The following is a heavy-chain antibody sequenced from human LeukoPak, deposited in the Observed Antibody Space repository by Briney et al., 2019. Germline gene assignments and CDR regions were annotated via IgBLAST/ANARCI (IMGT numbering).Heavy chain of an antibody. J-gene: IGHJ4*02. CDR2: IYNIGTT. Sequence: IYNIGTTYYTDSVKGRFTISRDNSKNTLYLQMNSLRAEDTAVYYCARWYCTSTSCYYDYWGQGTLVTVSS. V-gene: IGHV3-53*01. D-gene: IGHD2-2*01. CDR3: ARWYCTSTSCYYDY.